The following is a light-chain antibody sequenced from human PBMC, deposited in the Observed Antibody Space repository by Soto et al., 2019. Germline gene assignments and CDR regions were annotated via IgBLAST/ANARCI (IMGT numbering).Light chain of an antibody. CDR3: SSYAGSNNFVV. Sequence: LTQPPSASGSPGQSVTISCTGTNSDVGGYNYVSWYQQHPGKAPKLMIYEVIKRPSGVPDRFSGSKSGNTASLTVSGLQAEDEADYYCSSYAGSNNFVVFGGGTKVTVL. V-gene: IGLV2-8*01. CDR1: NSDVGGYNY. CDR2: EVI. J-gene: IGLJ2*01.